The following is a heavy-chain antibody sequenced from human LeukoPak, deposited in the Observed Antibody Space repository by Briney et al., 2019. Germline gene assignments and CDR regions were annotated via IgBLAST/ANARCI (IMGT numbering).Heavy chain of an antibody. D-gene: IGHD6-13*01. V-gene: IGHV1-2*02. CDR1: GYTFTGYY. CDR2: INPNSGGT. Sequence: ASVKVSCKASGYTFTGYYMHWVRQAPGQGLEWMGWINPNSGGTNYAQKFQGRVTMTRDTSISTAYMELSRLRSDDTAVYYCARAHHAGSSWVDYWGQGTLVTVPS. CDR3: ARAHHAGSSWVDY. J-gene: IGHJ4*02.